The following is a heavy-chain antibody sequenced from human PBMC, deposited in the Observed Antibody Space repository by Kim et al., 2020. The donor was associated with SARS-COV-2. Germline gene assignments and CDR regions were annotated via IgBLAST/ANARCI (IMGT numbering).Heavy chain of an antibody. V-gene: IGHV3-7*01. J-gene: IGHJ4*02. D-gene: IGHD1-7*01. CDR3: ARDPENSAFDC. CDR2: INQNGNQI. Sequence: GGSLRLSCAASGFTFSDYWMSWVRQTPGKGLEFVANINQNGNQINYMDSVKGRFTLSRDNAENSLFLQMNNLRADDTAVYFCARDPENSAFDCWGQGTLVTVSS. CDR1: GFTFSDYW.